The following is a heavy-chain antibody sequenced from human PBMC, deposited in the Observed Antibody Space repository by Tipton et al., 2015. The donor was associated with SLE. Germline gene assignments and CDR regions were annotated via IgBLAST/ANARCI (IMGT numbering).Heavy chain of an antibody. Sequence: SLRLSCAASGFTFNSYGMHWVRQAPGKGLEWVAFIRYDGNSKYYADSVKGRFTISRDNSKNTLYLQMNSLRAEDTAFYYCAKVSSYCITASCYPFQHWGQGTLVTVSS. CDR2: IRYDGNSK. CDR3: AKVSSYCITASCYPFQH. J-gene: IGHJ1*01. D-gene: IGHD2-2*01. CDR1: GFTFNSYG. V-gene: IGHV3-30*02.